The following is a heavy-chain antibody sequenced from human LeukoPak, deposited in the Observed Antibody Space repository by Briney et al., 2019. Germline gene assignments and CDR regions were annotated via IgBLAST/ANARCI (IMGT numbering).Heavy chain of an antibody. V-gene: IGHV3-30-3*01. D-gene: IGHD3-22*01. CDR1: GFTFSSYA. CDR2: ISYDGSNK. CDR3: ARDGDTGAIYDSSGYYSYYFDY. J-gene: IGHJ4*02. Sequence: PGGSLRLSCAASGFTFSSYAMHWVRQAPGKGLEWVAVISYDGSNKYYADSVKGRFTISRDNSKNTLYLQMNSLRAEDTAVYYCARDGDTGAIYDSSGYYSYYFDYWGQGTLVTVSS.